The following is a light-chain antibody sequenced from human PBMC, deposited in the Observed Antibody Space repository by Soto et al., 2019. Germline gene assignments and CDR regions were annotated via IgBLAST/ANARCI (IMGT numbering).Light chain of an antibody. Sequence: IVLTQSPGTLSLSPEERATLSCLASQNISSRYLAWYQQEPGQAPRLLIYGASSRATGIPDRFSGSGSGTEFTLTISRLEPEDFAVYYCQQYGSSLRTFGQGTKVDIK. CDR3: QQYGSSLRT. J-gene: IGKJ1*01. CDR1: QNISSRY. V-gene: IGKV3-20*01. CDR2: GAS.